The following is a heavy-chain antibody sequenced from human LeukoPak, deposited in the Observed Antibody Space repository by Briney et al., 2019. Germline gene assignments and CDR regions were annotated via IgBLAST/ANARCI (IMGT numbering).Heavy chain of an antibody. CDR1: GYTFTNYY. Sequence: ASVKVSCKASGYTFTNYYMHWVRQAPGQGLEWMGIVNPSGGSTTYAQKFQGRVSMTRDTSTSTVYMELSSLRSEDTAVYYCARGGPPTVVTLFDYWGQGTLVTVSS. CDR3: ARGGPPTVVTLFDY. CDR2: VNPSGGST. J-gene: IGHJ4*02. V-gene: IGHV1-46*01. D-gene: IGHD4-23*01.